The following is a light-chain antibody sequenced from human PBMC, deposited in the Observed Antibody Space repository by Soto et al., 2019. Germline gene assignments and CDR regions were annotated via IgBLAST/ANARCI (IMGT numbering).Light chain of an antibody. V-gene: IGLV2-14*01. CDR1: SSDVGGYNF. CDR2: EVN. CDR3: CSYIGLESRV. J-gene: IGLJ1*01. Sequence: QSVLTQPASVSGSPGQSITISCTGTSSDVGGYNFVSWYKQYPGKAPKLMIYEVNRRPSGVSDRFSGSKSGNTASLTISGLQAEDEADYYCCSYIGLESRVFGTGTKVTGL.